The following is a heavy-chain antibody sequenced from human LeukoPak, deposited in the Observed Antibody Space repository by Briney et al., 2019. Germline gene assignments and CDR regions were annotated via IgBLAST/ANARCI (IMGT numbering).Heavy chain of an antibody. CDR2: INHSGST. V-gene: IGHV4-34*01. D-gene: IGHD1/OR15-1a*01. J-gene: IGHJ4*02. CDR1: DESFSGYF. Sequence: SETLSLTCGVYDESFSGYFWTWIRQPPGKGLEWIAEINHSGSTKYNPSLKSRVTISVDTSKDHFSLKLSSVTAADTAVYYCARLAPTGTHLYFDYWGQGTLVTVSS. CDR3: ARLAPTGTHLYFDY.